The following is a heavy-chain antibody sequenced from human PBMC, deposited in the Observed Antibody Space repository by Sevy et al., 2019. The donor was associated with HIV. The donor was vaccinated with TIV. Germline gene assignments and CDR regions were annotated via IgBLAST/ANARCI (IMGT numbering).Heavy chain of an antibody. CDR3: AKGARQWLVYAFDI. Sequence: GGSLRLSCAASGFTFSSYGMHWVRQAPGKGLEWVAFIRYDGSNKYYADSVKGRLTISRANSKNTRHLEMNSLRAEDTAVDYCAKGARQWLVYAFDIWGQGTMVTVSS. CDR1: GFTFSSYG. V-gene: IGHV3-30*02. CDR2: IRYDGSNK. J-gene: IGHJ3*02. D-gene: IGHD6-19*01.